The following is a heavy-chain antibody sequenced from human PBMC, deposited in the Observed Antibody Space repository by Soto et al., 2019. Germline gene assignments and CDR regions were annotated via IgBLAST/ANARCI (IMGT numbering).Heavy chain of an antibody. V-gene: IGHV1-69*02. CDR2: IIPILGIA. J-gene: IGHJ4*02. CDR1: GGTFSSYT. Sequence: QVQLVQSGAEVKKPGSSVKVSCKASGGTFSSYTISWVRQAPGQGLEWMGRIIPILGIANYAQKFQGRVTITADKSTSTAYMELSSLRSEDTAVYSCARGGSYGSGSYAFDYWGQGTLVTVSS. CDR3: ARGGSYGSGSYAFDY. D-gene: IGHD3-10*01.